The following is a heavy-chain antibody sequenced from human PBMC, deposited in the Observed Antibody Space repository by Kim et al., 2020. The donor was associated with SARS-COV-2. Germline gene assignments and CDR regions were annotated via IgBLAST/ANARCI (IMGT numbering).Heavy chain of an antibody. CDR2: IWYDGSNK. CDR1: GFTFSSYG. Sequence: GGSLRLSCAASGFTFSSYGMHWVRQAPGKGLEWVAVIWYDGSNKYYADSVKGRFTISRDNSKNTLYLQMNSLRAEDTAVYYCARELRFETFANYYYYYGMDVWGQGTTVTVSS. D-gene: IGHD3-10*01. J-gene: IGHJ6*02. V-gene: IGHV3-33*01. CDR3: ARELRFETFANYYYYYGMDV.